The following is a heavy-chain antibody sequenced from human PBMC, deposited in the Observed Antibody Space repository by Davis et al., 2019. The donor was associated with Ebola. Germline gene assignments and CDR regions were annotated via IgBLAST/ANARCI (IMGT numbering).Heavy chain of an antibody. CDR1: GFTFDDYA. J-gene: IGHJ4*02. CDR3: AKDLNVGASNY. Sequence: PGGSLRLSCAASGFTFDDYAMHWVRQAPGKGLEWVSGISWNSGSIGYADSVKGRFTISRDNAKNSLYLQMNSLRAEDTALYYCAKDLNVGASNYWGQGTLVTVSS. D-gene: IGHD1-26*01. V-gene: IGHV3-9*01. CDR2: ISWNSGSI.